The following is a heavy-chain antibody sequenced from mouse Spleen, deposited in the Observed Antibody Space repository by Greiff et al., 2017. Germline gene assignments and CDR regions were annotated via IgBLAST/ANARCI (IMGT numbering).Heavy chain of an antibody. CDR1: GYTFTDYN. Sequence: EVQLQQSGPELVKPGASVKIPCKASGYTFTDYNMDWVKQSHGKSLEWIGDINPNNGGTIYNQKFKGKATLTVDKSSSTAYMQLSSLTSEDSAVYFCARWLLREAYWGQGTLVTVSA. CDR3: ARWLLREAY. D-gene: IGHD2-3*01. J-gene: IGHJ3*01. V-gene: IGHV1-18*01. CDR2: INPNNGGT.